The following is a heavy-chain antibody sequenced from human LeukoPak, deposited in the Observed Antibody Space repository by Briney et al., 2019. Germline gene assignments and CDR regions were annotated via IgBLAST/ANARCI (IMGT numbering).Heavy chain of an antibody. D-gene: IGHD5-12*01. CDR1: GDSISRGGYY. J-gene: IGHJ4*02. CDR2: IYYRGST. CDR3: AREPRGGGYSFDY. Sequence: SQTLSLTCTVSGDSISRGGYYWSWIRQHPGKGLEWIGYIYYRGSTFYNPSLKSRVTISVDTSKNQFSLRLSSVTAADTAVYYCAREPRGGGYSFDYWGQGTLVTVSS. V-gene: IGHV4-31*03.